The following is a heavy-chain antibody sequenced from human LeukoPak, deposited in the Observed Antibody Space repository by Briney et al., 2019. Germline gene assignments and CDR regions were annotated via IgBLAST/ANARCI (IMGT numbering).Heavy chain of an antibody. CDR2: ISSSGDYT. CDR3: ARSRGAGPGAHFDY. Sequence: GGSLRLSCAASGSSFSDEYMSWIRQAPGQGLEWVSYISSSGDYTNHADSVKGRFTISRDNAKNSLYLQMNILRAEDTAVYYCARSRGAGPGAHFDYWGQGILVTVSS. J-gene: IGHJ4*02. CDR1: GSSFSDEY. V-gene: IGHV3-11*03. D-gene: IGHD6-19*01.